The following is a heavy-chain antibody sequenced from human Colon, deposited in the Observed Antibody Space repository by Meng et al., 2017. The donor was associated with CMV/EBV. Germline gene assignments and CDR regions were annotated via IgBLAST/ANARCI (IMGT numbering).Heavy chain of an antibody. V-gene: IGHV1-69*05. Sequence: FAGTWVRRTPGQRLEGLGGITPFLGTAHYAQKFQDRVTIMTDGSTNTASMEVNSLKSEDTGVYFCARGVGGTIGSAGTQAYMDSWGQGVLVTVSS. CDR3: ARGVGGTIGSAGTQAYMDS. CDR2: ITPFLGTA. J-gene: IGHJ4*02. D-gene: IGHD1-1*01. CDR1: FA.